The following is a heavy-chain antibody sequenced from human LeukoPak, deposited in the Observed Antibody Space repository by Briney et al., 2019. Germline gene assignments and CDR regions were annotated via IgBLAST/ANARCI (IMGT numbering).Heavy chain of an antibody. V-gene: IGHV1-2*02. CDR1: GYTFTGYY. D-gene: IGHD3-10*01. CDR3: ARDRVTMVRGVIPRPRLDY. Sequence: ASVKVSCKASGYTFTGYYMHWVRQAPGQGLEWMGWISPNSGDTDIAQKFQGRVTMTRDTSISTAYMELSRLRSDDTAVYYCARDRVTMVRGVIPRPRLDYWGQGTLVTVSS. CDR2: ISPNSGDT. J-gene: IGHJ4*02.